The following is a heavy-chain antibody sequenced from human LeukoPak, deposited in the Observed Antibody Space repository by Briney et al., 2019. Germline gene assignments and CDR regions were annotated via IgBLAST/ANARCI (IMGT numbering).Heavy chain of an antibody. Sequence: GGSLRLSCAASGFTFSSSGMNWVRQAPGKGLEWVSSISSSSSYIYLADSVRGRFTISRDNAKNSLYLQMNSLRAEDTAVYYCAREQGYCSGGSCYPEAVFDYWGQGTLVTVSS. V-gene: IGHV3-21*01. D-gene: IGHD2-15*01. CDR2: ISSSSSYI. CDR1: GFTFSSSG. CDR3: AREQGYCSGGSCYPEAVFDY. J-gene: IGHJ4*02.